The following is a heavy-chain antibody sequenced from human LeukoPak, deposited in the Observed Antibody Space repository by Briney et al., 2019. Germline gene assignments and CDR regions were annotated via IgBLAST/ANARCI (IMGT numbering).Heavy chain of an antibody. J-gene: IGHJ4*01. D-gene: IGHD2-2*01. V-gene: IGHV3-23*01. CDR2: IRGSGDIT. CDR3: AKTRIVCTSVSCPGGGFDY. Sequence: GGSLRLSCAASGFTFSSYAMSWVRQAPGKGLEWVSGIRGSGDITYYADSVKGRFTISRDNFKNTLYLQMNSLRAEDTGVYYCAKTRIVCTSVSCPGGGFDYWGHGTLVTVSS. CDR1: GFTFSSYA.